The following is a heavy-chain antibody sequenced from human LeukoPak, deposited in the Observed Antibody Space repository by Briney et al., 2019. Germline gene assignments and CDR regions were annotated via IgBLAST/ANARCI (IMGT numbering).Heavy chain of an antibody. CDR3: ARRLRRNYFDY. V-gene: IGHV3-48*03. CDR2: IGSSGSSI. Sequence: QAGGSLRLSCVGSGFTFSSFEMKWVRQAPGKGLEWVSYIGSSGSSIYYADSVKGRFTISRDNAKNSLYLQMNSLRAEDTAVYYCARRLRRNYFDYWGQGTLVTVSS. D-gene: IGHD4-17*01. CDR1: GFTFSSFE. J-gene: IGHJ4*02.